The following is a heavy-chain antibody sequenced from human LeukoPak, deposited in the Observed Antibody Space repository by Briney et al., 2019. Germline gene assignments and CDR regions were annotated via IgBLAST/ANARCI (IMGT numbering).Heavy chain of an antibody. Sequence: GGSLRLSCVASGFIFSNYDMNWVRQAPGKGLEWLSYISNGSNTIYYADSVKGRFTISRDNAKNSLYLQMNSLRAEDTAVYYCARDDTIYCSSTSCYSWGNYYGMDVWGQGTTVTVSS. V-gene: IGHV3-48*01. CDR3: ARDDTIYCSSTSCYSWGNYYGMDV. CDR2: ISNGSNTI. D-gene: IGHD2-2*01. CDR1: GFIFSNYD. J-gene: IGHJ6*02.